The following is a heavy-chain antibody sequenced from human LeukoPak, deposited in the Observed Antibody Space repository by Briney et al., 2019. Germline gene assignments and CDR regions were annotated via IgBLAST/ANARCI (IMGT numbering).Heavy chain of an antibody. CDR1: GGSISSYY. CDR3: AARHGTYYDFWSGWGSSYYYYGMDV. Sequence: SETLSLTCTVSGGSISSYYWSWLRQPPGKGLEWIGYIYYSGSTNYNPSLKSRVTISVDTSKNQFSLKLSSVTAADTAVYYCAARHGTYYDFWSGWGSSYYYYGMDVWGQGTMVTVSS. D-gene: IGHD3-3*01. CDR2: IYYSGST. J-gene: IGHJ6*02. V-gene: IGHV4-59*08.